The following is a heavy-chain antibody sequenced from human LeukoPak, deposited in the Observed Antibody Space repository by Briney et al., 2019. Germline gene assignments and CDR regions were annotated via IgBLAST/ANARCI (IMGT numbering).Heavy chain of an antibody. CDR1: GFTFSSYG. J-gene: IGHJ4*02. CDR3: ATAITDGAFDY. D-gene: IGHD5-24*01. Sequence: GRSLRLSCEASGFTFSSYGMHWVRQAPGKGLEWVAVIWYDGSSKYYADSVKGRFTITRDNSKDTVYMQMNSLRADDTAVYYCATAITDGAFDYWGQGTLVTVSS. V-gene: IGHV3-33*01. CDR2: IWYDGSSK.